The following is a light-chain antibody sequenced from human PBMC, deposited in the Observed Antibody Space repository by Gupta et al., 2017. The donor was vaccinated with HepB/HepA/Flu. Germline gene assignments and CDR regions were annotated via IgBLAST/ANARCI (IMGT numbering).Light chain of an antibody. Sequence: QSALTQAASVSGSPGQTITIPCPGTSSDIGASNYVSWYQQHPGKAPKLMIFDASSRPSGVSNRFSGSKSGNTASLTISGLQAEDEADYYCSSYTTSSTWVFGGGTKLTVL. J-gene: IGLJ3*02. V-gene: IGLV2-14*03. CDR2: DAS. CDR1: SSDIGASNY. CDR3: SSYTTSSTWV.